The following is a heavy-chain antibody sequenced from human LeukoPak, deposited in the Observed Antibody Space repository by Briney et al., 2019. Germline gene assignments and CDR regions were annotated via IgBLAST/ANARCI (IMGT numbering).Heavy chain of an antibody. CDR1: GGSISSYY. CDR2: IYYSGST. CDR3: AREARQGIYCGGDCYGGAFDI. V-gene: IGHV4-59*01. D-gene: IGHD2-21*01. Sequence: SETLSLTCTVSGGSISSYYWSWIRQPPGKGLEWIGYIYYSGSTNYNPSLKGRVTISVDTSKNQFSLKLSSVTAADTAVYYCAREARQGIYCGGDCYGGAFDIWGQGTMVTVSS. J-gene: IGHJ3*02.